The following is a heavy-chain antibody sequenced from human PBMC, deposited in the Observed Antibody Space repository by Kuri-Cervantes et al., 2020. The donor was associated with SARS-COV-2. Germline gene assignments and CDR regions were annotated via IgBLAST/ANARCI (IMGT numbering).Heavy chain of an antibody. D-gene: IGHD1-1*01. CDR1: GYTFASYY. J-gene: IGHJ6*02. Sequence: ASVKVSCMASGYTFASYYMHWVRQAPGQGLKWMGIINPSGGSTSYAQKFQGRGTITADKSTSTDYMELSSVTAADTAVYYCARDNSEATGMGFYYYGMDVWGQGTTVTVSS. CDR3: ARDNSEATGMGFYYYGMDV. CDR2: INPSGGST. V-gene: IGHV1-46*01.